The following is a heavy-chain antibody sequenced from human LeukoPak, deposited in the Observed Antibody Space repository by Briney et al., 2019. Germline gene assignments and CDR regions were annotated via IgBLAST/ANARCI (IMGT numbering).Heavy chain of an antibody. D-gene: IGHD1-7*01. J-gene: IGHJ5*02. CDR2: INPNSGGT. CDR1: GYTFTRYY. CDR3: ARVELRMNWFDP. V-gene: IGHV1-2*02. Sequence: ASVKVSCKASGYTFTRYYIHWVRQAPGQGLEWMGWINPNSGGTNYAQRSQGRVTMTRDTSINTAYMEVSRLRSEDTAVYYCARVELRMNWFDPWGQGTLVTVSS.